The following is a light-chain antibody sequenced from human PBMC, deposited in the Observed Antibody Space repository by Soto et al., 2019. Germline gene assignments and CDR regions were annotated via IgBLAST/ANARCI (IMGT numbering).Light chain of an antibody. CDR1: QTISGY. V-gene: IGKV1-39*01. CDR3: QHYNSYSEA. J-gene: IGKJ1*01. CDR2: AAS. Sequence: DIQMTQSPSSLSASVGDRVTITCRASQTISGYLNWYQQKPGKAPELLIYAASYLGNGVPSRFSGSGSGTYFTLTISSLQPDDFATYYCQHYNSYSEAFGQGTKVEIK.